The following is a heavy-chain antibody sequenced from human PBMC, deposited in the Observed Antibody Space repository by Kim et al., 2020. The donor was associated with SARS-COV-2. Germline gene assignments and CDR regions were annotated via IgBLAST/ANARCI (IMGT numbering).Heavy chain of an antibody. CDR2: ISYDGSNK. D-gene: IGHD3-10*01. CDR1: GFTFSDYG. CDR3: GKVRERLKWPYYSMDV. Sequence: GGSLRLSCAASGFTFSDYGMHWVRQAPGKGLEWVAVISYDGSNKYYADSVKGRFTISRDNSKNTLYVQMNSLRVEDTAVYYCGKVRERLKWPYYSMDVWGQGTTIIVSS. J-gene: IGHJ6*02. V-gene: IGHV3-30*18.